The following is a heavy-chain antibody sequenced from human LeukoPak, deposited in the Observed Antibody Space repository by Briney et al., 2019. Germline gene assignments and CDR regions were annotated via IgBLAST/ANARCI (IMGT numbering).Heavy chain of an antibody. CDR2: VFHSGST. D-gene: IGHD1-1*01. Sequence: SETLSLTCTVSGYSLSSGFYWGWIRQPPGKGLEWIATVFHSGSTYYNPSLDSRVTISMDTSKNQFSLRLISVTAADTALYYCARFGTRDNCCHPGVDTWGQGTPVTVSS. J-gene: IGHJ5*02. CDR1: GYSLSSGFY. V-gene: IGHV4-38-2*02. CDR3: ARFGTRDNCCHPGVDT.